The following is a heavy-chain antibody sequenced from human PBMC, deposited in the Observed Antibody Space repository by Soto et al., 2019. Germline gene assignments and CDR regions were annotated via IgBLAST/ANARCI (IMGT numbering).Heavy chain of an antibody. V-gene: IGHV4-34*01. CDR1: GGSFSGYY. D-gene: IGHD3-22*01. CDR3: AREKYDSSGYQYYFDY. CDR2: INHSGST. Sequence: PSETLSLTCAVYGGSFSGYYWSWIRQPPGKGLEWIGEINHSGSTNYNPSLKSRVTISVDTSKNQFSLKLSSVTAADTAVYYCAREKYDSSGYQYYFDYWGQGTLVTVSS. J-gene: IGHJ4*02.